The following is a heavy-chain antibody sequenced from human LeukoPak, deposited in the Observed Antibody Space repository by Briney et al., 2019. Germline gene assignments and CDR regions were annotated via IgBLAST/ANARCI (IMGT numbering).Heavy chain of an antibody. CDR1: GYTFSSYA. J-gene: IGHJ4*02. D-gene: IGHD3-10*01. V-gene: IGHV1-3*01. Sequence: ASVKVSCKASGYTFSSYAMHWVRQAPGQRPEWMGWINAGNGNTKYSQKFQGRVTITRDTSASTAYMELSSLRSEDTAVYYCARGPLWFGEFLDYWGQGTLVTVSS. CDR2: INAGNGNT. CDR3: ARGPLWFGEFLDY.